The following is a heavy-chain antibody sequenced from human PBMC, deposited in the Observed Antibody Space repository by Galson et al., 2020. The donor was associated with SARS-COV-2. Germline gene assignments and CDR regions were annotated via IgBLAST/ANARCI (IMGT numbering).Heavy chain of an antibody. D-gene: IGHD3-9*01. CDR3: VRDLDWNFDY. Sequence: GESLKISCAASGFTFSSYSMNWVRQAPGKGLEWVSYISSRSISIYYADSVKGRFTISRDNAKESLYLQMNSLRDEDTAVYYCVRDLDWNFDYWGPGTLVTVSS. J-gene: IGHJ4*02. CDR1: GFTFSSYS. V-gene: IGHV3-48*02. CDR2: ISSRSISI.